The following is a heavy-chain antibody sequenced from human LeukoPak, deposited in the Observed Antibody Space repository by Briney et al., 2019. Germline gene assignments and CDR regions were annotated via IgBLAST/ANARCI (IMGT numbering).Heavy chain of an antibody. CDR3: AKDSHWILFDD. D-gene: IGHD2-2*03. CDR2: IGGSGTRT. Sequence: GGSLRLSCSASGFTFTTYGMNWVRQAPGKGLEWVSGIGGSGTRTYYADSVKGRFTTSRDNSKNTLYLQMNSLRDEDTAVYYCAKDSHWILFDDWGQGTLVTVSS. CDR1: GFTFTTYG. J-gene: IGHJ4*02. V-gene: IGHV3-23*01.